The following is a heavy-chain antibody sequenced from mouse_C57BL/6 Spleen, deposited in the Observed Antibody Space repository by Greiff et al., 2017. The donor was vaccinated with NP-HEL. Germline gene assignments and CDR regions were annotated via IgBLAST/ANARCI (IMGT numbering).Heavy chain of an antibody. CDR2: ISDGGSYT. D-gene: IGHD4-1*01. V-gene: IGHV5-4*01. CDR1: GFTFSSYA. Sequence: EVKVVESGGGLVKPGGSLKLSCAASGFTFSSYAMSWVRQTPEKRLEWVATISDGGSYTYYPDNVKGRFTISRDNAKNNLYLQMSHLKSEDTAMYYCARDTGTGDYFDYWGQGTTLTVSS. CDR3: ARDTGTGDYFDY. J-gene: IGHJ2*01.